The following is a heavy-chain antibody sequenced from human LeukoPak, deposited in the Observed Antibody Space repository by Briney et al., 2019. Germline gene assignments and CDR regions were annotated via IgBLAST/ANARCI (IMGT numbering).Heavy chain of an antibody. CDR3: ARAFNSVAGTYYFDY. Sequence: GGSLRLSCAASGFTLSSYSMNWVRQAPGKGLEWVSVIYSGGSTYYADSVKGRFTISRDNSKNTLYLQMNSLRAEDTAVYYCARAFNSVAGTYYFDYWGQGTLVTVSS. D-gene: IGHD6-19*01. J-gene: IGHJ4*02. CDR2: IYSGGST. V-gene: IGHV3-66*01. CDR1: GFTLSSYS.